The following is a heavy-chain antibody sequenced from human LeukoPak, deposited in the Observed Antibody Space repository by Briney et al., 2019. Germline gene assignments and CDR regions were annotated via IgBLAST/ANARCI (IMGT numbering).Heavy chain of an antibody. Sequence: SVKVSCKASGGTFSSYAISWVRQAPGQGLEWMGGIIPIFGTANYAQTFQGRFTITWDESTSTAYMELSSLRSEDTCVYYCARKGYYDFWSGYYGRSWFDPWGQGTLVTVSS. CDR1: GGTFSSYA. D-gene: IGHD3-3*01. J-gene: IGHJ5*02. CDR2: IIPIFGTA. V-gene: IGHV1-69*13. CDR3: ARKGYYDFWSGYYGRSWFDP.